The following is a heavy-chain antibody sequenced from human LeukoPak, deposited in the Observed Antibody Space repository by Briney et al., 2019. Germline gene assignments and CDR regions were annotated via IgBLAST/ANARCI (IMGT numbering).Heavy chain of an antibody. D-gene: IGHD3-10*01. J-gene: IGHJ5*02. CDR1: GFTFSNYW. CDR2: INTDGGST. CDR3: VFGYYYDSGSQYNWFDT. V-gene: IGHV3-74*01. Sequence: PGGSLRPSCAASGFTFSNYWMHWVRQAPGKGLVWVSRINTDGGSTTYADSVKGRFTISRDNAKNTLYLQMNSLRAEDTAVYYCVFGYYYDSGSQYNWFDTWGQGTLVTVSS.